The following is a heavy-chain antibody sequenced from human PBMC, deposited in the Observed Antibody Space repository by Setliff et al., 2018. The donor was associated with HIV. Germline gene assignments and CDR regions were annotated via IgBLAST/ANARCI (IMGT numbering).Heavy chain of an antibody. V-gene: IGHV1-2*02. CDR3: ARQLSNSLDF. Sequence: ASVKVSCKSSGYSFPDFSIHWVRQAPGQGLEWMGWISPRIGDTRIAKTFRGRVTMTRDTSLNTASVEVSGLRSDDTAVYFCARQLSNSLDFWGQGTLVTVSS. CDR1: GYSFPDFS. J-gene: IGHJ4*02. D-gene: IGHD7-27*01. CDR2: ISPRIGDT.